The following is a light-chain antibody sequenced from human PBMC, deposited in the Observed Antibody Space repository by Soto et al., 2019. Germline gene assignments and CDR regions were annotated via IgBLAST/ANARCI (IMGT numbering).Light chain of an antibody. Sequence: QSVLTQPASVSGSPGQSSTLFCTGTSSDVGGYNYVSWYQQHPGKAPKLMIYDVSNRPSGVSNRFSGSKSGNTASLTISGLQAEDEADYYCSSYTSSLYVFGTGTKVTVL. CDR2: DVS. J-gene: IGLJ1*01. V-gene: IGLV2-14*01. CDR1: SSDVGGYNY. CDR3: SSYTSSLYV.